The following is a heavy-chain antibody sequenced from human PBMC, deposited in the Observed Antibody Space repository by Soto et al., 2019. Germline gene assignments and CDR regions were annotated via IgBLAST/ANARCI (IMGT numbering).Heavy chain of an antibody. J-gene: IGHJ3*02. D-gene: IGHD4-4*01. V-gene: IGHV3-33*01. CDR3: ARDRYPNYPPDAFDI. CDR1: GFTLSSNG. CDR2: IWYDGSDK. Sequence: GGSLRLSCAASGFTLSSNGMHWVRQAPGKGLEWVAFIWYDGSDKYYADSVKGRFTISRDNSKNTLYLQMNSLRAEDTAVYYCARDRYPNYPPDAFDIWGQGALVTVSS.